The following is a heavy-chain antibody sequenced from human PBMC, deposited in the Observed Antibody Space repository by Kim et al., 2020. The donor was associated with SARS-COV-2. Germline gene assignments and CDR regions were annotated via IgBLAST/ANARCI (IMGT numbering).Heavy chain of an antibody. CDR2: FGGGGVA. V-gene: IGHV3-23*01. D-gene: IGHD1-1*01. CDR1: GFTFRSYA. J-gene: IGHJ3*02. Sequence: GVSLRLSCAASGFTFRSYAMSWVRQAPGKGLEWVSTFGGGGVAYYAGSVKGRFIISRDDSKNTVSLQMNSLGVDDTALYFCAKGIITSARGAFDIWGRGTMVTVS. CDR3: AKGIITSARGAFDI.